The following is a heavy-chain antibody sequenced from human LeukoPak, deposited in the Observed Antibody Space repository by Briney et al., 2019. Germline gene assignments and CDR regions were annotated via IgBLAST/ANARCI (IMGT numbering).Heavy chain of an antibody. V-gene: IGHV3-21*01. CDR3: ARDRYCSGGSCYQPMDV. CDR1: RFNFSRYW. D-gene: IGHD2-15*01. CDR2: ISSSSSYI. J-gene: IGHJ6*02. Sequence: GGSLRLSCAASRFNFSRYWMNWVRQAPGKGLEWVSSISSSSSYIYYADSVKGRFTISRDNAKNSLYLQMNSLRAEDTAVYYCARDRYCSGGSCYQPMDVWGQGTTVTVSS.